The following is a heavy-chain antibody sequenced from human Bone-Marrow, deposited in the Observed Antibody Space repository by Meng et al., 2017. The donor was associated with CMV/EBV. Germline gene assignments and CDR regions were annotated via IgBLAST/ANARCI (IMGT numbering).Heavy chain of an antibody. V-gene: IGHV3-13*04. Sequence: GESLKISCAASGFTFSNYGMHWVRQPTGKGLQWVSIIGTAGDTFYPGSVKGRFTISRDNAKNSLYLQTNSLRAEDTAVYYCAREGAYCGGDCYSARWFDPWGQGTLVTVSS. D-gene: IGHD2-21*01. J-gene: IGHJ5*02. CDR3: AREGAYCGGDCYSARWFDP. CDR2: IGTAGDT. CDR1: GFTFSNYG.